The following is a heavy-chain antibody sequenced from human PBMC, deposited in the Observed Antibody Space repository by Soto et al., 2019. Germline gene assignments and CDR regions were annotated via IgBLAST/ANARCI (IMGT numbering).Heavy chain of an antibody. CDR1: GDSVSSNSAA. CDR2: TYYRSRWYH. J-gene: IGHJ4*02. CDR3: ARGSVLMLYAVLDY. D-gene: IGHD2-8*01. Sequence: PSQTLSLTCAISGDSVSSNSAAWDWIRQSPSRGLEWLGRTYYRSRWYHDYAVSMKSRLTINPDISKNQLSLQLNSVTPEDTAVYYCARGSVLMLYAVLDYWGQGALVTAPQ. V-gene: IGHV6-1*01.